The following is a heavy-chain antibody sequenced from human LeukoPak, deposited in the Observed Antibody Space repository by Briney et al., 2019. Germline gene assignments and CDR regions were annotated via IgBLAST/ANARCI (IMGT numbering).Heavy chain of an antibody. D-gene: IGHD6-19*01. V-gene: IGHV4-28*01. CDR1: GYAISSNNW. CDR2: IYYSGST. Sequence: PSETLSLTCAVSGYAISSNNWWAWIRQPQGKGLEWIGYIYYSGSTYYNPYNPSLTSRVTMSVDTSKNQFSLKLDSVTEIDTAMYYCARNQAVAANRGAFDIWGQGTMVTVSS. J-gene: IGHJ3*02. CDR3: ARNQAVAANRGAFDI.